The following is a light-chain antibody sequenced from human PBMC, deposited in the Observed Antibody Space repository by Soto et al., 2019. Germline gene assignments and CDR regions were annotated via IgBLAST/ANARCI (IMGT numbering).Light chain of an antibody. CDR1: QSVSSN. J-gene: IGKJ5*01. V-gene: IGKV3D-15*01. CDR3: QQHNDWPLT. Sequence: EIVMTQSPATLSLSPGERATLSCRASQSVSSNLARYQQKPGQAPRLLIYGASTRATGIPGRISGSGSGTEFTLTISSLQSEDFAVYYCQQHNDWPLTFGQGTRVE. CDR2: GAS.